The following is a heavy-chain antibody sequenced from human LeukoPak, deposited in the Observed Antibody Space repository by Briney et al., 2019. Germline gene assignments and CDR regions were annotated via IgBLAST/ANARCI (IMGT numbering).Heavy chain of an antibody. CDR3: ARGYLGSGWQNYYYYGMDV. V-gene: IGHV1-18*01. Sequence: ASVKVSCKASGYTFTNYDINWVRQAPGQGLESMGWMNPSTGNTNYAQRFQGRVTMTTDTSTSTAYMELRSLRSDDTAVYYCARGYLGSGWQNYYYYGMDVWGQGTTVTVSS. CDR1: GYTFTNYD. CDR2: MNPSTGNT. J-gene: IGHJ6*02. D-gene: IGHD6-19*01.